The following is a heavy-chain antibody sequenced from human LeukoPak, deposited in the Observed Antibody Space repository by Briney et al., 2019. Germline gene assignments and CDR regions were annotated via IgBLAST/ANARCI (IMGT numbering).Heavy chain of an antibody. J-gene: IGHJ5*02. V-gene: IGHV4-59*01. CDR2: IYYSGCT. Sequence: SEPLSLTCTVSGGSISGYFWSWIRQPPRKGLEWIGYIYYSGCTNYNPSLESRVTMSVDTSKNQFSLKLASVTAADTAVYYCAREGYYDILTGYYHNWFDPWGQGTLVTVSS. CDR1: GGSISGYF. CDR3: AREGYYDILTGYYHNWFDP. D-gene: IGHD3-9*01.